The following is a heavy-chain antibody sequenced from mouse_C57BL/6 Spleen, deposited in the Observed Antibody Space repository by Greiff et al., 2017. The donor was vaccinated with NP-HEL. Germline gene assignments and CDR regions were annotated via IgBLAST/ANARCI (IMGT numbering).Heavy chain of an antibody. CDR2: IDPSDSYT. D-gene: IGHD2-2*01. Sequence: QVQLQQPGAELVMPGASVKLSCKASGYTFTSYWMHWVKQRPGQGLEWIGEIDPSDSYTNYNQKFKGKSTLTVDKSSSTAYMQLSSLTSEDSAVYYCARSGGTMVTTGDCDHWGQGTTLTVSS. J-gene: IGHJ2*01. CDR3: ARSGGTMVTTGDCDH. CDR1: GYTFTSYW. V-gene: IGHV1-69*01.